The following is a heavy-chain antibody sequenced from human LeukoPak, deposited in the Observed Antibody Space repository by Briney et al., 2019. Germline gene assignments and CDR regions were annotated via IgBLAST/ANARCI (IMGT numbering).Heavy chain of an antibody. CDR1: GFTFSSYS. V-gene: IGHV3-48*01. CDR3: ATTGSGSYYDY. J-gene: IGHJ4*02. D-gene: IGHD1-26*01. CDR2: ISSGGSSI. Sequence: GGSLRLSCAASGFTFSSYSMNWVRQAPGKGLEWVSYISSGGSSIYYADSVKGRFTISRDNAKNSLYLQMNSLRAEDTAVYYCATTGSGSYYDYWGQGTLVTVSS.